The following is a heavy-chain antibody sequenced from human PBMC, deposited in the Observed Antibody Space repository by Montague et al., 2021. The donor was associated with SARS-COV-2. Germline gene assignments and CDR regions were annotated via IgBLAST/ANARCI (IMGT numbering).Heavy chain of an antibody. J-gene: IGHJ5*02. CDR2: ISYDGSNK. Sequence: SLRLSCAASGCTFSSYAMHWVRQAPGKGLEWVAVISYDGSNKYYADSVKGRITISRDNSKNTLYLQMNSLRAEDTAVYYCARDRRYYDSSVYPGVAYNWFDPWGQGTLVTVSS. CDR3: ARDRRYYDSSVYPGVAYNWFDP. V-gene: IGHV3-30-3*01. D-gene: IGHD3-22*01. CDR1: GCTFSSYA.